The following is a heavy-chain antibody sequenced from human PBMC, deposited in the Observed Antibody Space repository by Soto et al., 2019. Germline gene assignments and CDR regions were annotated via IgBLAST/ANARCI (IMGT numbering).Heavy chain of an antibody. CDR3: ARDLTQVLVVAATTYYYYGMDV. CDR1: GYTFTSYG. V-gene: IGHV1-18*01. D-gene: IGHD2-15*01. CDR2: ISAYNGNT. Sequence: ASVKVSCKASGYTFTSYGISWVRQAPGQGLEWMGWISAYNGNTNYAQKLQGRVTMTTDTSTSTAYMELRSLRSDDTAVYYCARDLTQVLVVAATTYYYYGMDVWGQGTTVTVSS. J-gene: IGHJ6*02.